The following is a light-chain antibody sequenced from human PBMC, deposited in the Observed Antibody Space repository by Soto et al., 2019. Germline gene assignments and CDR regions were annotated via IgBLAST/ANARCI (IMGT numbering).Light chain of an antibody. Sequence: DIQMTQSPSTLSASVGDRVTITCRASQSISDSLAWYQQKPGKAPDLLISDASSLERGVPSRFSGSGSGTEFTLTISSLQPDDFATYYCQKYNGFSRTFGRGTKVEV. CDR3: QKYNGFSRT. J-gene: IGKJ1*01. CDR1: QSISDS. V-gene: IGKV1-5*01. CDR2: DAS.